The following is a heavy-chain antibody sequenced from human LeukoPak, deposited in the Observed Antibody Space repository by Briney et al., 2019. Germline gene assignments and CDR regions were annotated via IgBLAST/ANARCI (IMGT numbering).Heavy chain of an antibody. CDR1: GFTFSSYA. J-gene: IGHJ6*02. CDR2: ISYDGSNK. D-gene: IGHD3-3*01. V-gene: IGHV3-30-3*01. CDR3: ARDAYYDFWSGYYTQIYYYYYGMDV. Sequence: PGGSLRLSCAASGFTFSSYAMHWVRQAPGKGLEWVAVISYDGSNKYYADSVKGRFTISRDNSKNTLYLQMNSLRAEDTAVYYCARDAYYDFWSGYYTQIYYYYYGMDVWGQGTTVTVSS.